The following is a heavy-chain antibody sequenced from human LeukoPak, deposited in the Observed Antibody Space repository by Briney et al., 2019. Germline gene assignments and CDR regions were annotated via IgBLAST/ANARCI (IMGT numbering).Heavy chain of an antibody. D-gene: IGHD6-19*01. Sequence: SVKVSCKASGGTFSSYAISWVRQAPGQGLEWMGGIIPIFGTANYAQKFQGRVTITADKSTSTAYMELSSLRSEDTAVFYCARHRYSSGWSNFDYWGQGTLVTVSS. CDR1: GGTFSSYA. J-gene: IGHJ4*02. CDR2: IIPIFGTA. V-gene: IGHV1-69*06. CDR3: ARHRYSSGWSNFDY.